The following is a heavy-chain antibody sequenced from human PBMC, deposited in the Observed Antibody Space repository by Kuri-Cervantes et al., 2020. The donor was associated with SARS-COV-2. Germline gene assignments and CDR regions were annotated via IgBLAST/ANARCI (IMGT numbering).Heavy chain of an antibody. J-gene: IGHJ4*02. D-gene: IGHD3-22*01. CDR1: GFTFSSYA. CDR2: ISSNGGGT. Sequence: GGSLRLSCAASGFTFSSYAMHWVRQAPGKGLEYVSAISSNGGGTYYANSVKGRFTISRDNSKNTLYLQMGSLRAEDTAVYYCANLGDYDSSGYPLVGYWGQGTLVTVSS. CDR3: ANLGDYDSSGYPLVGY. V-gene: IGHV3-64*01.